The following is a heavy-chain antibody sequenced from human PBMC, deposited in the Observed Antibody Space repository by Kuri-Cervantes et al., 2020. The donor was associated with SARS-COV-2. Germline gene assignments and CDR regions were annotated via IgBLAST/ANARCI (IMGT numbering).Heavy chain of an antibody. CDR1: GFTFSSYS. CDR2: ISWNSGSI. CDR3: AKDGGPYGGNSLDY. D-gene: IGHD4-23*01. V-gene: IGHV3-9*01. Sequence: SLKISCAASGFTFSSYSMNWVRQAPGKGLEWVSAISWNSGSIGYADFVKGRFTISRDNAKNSLYLQMNSLRPEDTALYYCAKDGGPYGGNSLDYWGQGTLVNVSS. J-gene: IGHJ4*02.